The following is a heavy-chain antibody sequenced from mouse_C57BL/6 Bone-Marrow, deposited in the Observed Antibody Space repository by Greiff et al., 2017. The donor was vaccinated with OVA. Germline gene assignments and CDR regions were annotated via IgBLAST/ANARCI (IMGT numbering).Heavy chain of an antibody. CDR3: ARRGWLLRPYYFDY. Sequence: DVKLQESGPVLVKPGASVKMSCKASGYTFTDYYMNWVKQSHGKSLEWIGVINPYNGGTSYNQKFKGKATLTVDKSSSTAYMELNSLTSEDSAVYYCARRGWLLRPYYFDYWGQGTTLTVSS. D-gene: IGHD2-3*01. V-gene: IGHV1-19*01. CDR2: INPYNGGT. J-gene: IGHJ2*01. CDR1: GYTFTDYY.